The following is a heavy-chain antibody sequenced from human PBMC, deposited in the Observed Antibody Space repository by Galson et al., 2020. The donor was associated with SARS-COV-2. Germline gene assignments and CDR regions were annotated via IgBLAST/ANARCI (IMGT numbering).Heavy chain of an antibody. D-gene: IGHD6-13*01. Sequence: SLKISCAASGFTFDDYALHWVRPAPGKGLEWVSGIRWNSGSIGYADSVKGRFTISRDNAKNSLYLQMNSLRAEDTALYYCAKDNIAAAGLPPNWYFDLWGRGTLVTVSS. CDR3: AKDNIAAAGLPPNWYFDL. CDR2: IRWNSGSI. CDR1: GFTFDDYA. V-gene: IGHV3-9*01. J-gene: IGHJ2*01.